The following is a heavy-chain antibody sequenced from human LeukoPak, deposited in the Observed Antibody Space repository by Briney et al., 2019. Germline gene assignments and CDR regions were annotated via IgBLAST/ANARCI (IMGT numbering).Heavy chain of an antibody. CDR2: INSDGSST. CDR3: AREEEEYCSSTSCYPVGRFDY. D-gene: IGHD2-2*01. CDR1: GFTFSSYW. Sequence: GGPLRLSCAASGFTFSSYWMHWVRQAPGKGLVWVSRINSDGSSTSYADSVKGRFTISRDNAKNTLYLQMNSLRAEDTAVYYCAREEEEYCSSTSCYPVGRFDYWGQGTLVTVSS. J-gene: IGHJ4*02. V-gene: IGHV3-74*01.